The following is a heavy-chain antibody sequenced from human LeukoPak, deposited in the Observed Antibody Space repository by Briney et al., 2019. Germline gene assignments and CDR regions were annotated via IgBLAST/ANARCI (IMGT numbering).Heavy chain of an antibody. J-gene: IGHJ3*02. CDR2: IYTSGST. Sequence: SETLSLTCTVSGGSISSYYWSWIRQPAGKGLEWIGRIYTSGSTNYNPSLKSRVTMSVDTSKNQFSLKLSSVTAADTAVYYCARDRGRRVTMIFKAPGTFVIWGQGTMVTACS. D-gene: IGHD3-22*01. CDR3: ARDRGRRVTMIFKAPGTFVI. V-gene: IGHV4-4*07. CDR1: GGSISSYY.